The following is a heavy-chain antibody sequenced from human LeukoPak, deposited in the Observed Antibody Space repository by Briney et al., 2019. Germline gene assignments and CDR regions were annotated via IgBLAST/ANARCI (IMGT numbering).Heavy chain of an antibody. CDR1: GGSISSGGYY. CDR2: IYYSGST. J-gene: IGHJ6*02. Sequence: PSETLSLTCTVSGGSISSGGYYWSWIRQHPGKGLEWIGYIYYSGSTYYNPSLKSRVTISVDTSKNQFSLKLSSVTAADTAVYYCARADYYDSSGYYYYYYGMDVWGQGTTVTVSS. D-gene: IGHD3-22*01. V-gene: IGHV4-31*03. CDR3: ARADYYDSSGYYYYYYGMDV.